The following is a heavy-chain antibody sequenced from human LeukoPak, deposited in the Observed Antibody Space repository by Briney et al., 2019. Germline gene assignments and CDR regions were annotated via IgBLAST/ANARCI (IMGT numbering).Heavy chain of an antibody. CDR1: GYTFTTYW. V-gene: IGHV5-51*01. Sequence: HGESLKISCKGSGYTFTTYWIGWVRQMPRKGLEWMGIIYPSDSDTRYSPSFQGQVTISVDKSINTAYLQWSNLRASDTAIYYCARRPYSYGLDVWGQGTAVTVSS. J-gene: IGHJ6*02. CDR3: ARRPYSYGLDV. D-gene: IGHD3-16*01. CDR2: IYPSDSDT.